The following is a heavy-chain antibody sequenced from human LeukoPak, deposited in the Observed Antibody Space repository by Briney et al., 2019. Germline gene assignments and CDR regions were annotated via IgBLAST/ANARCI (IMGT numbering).Heavy chain of an antibody. D-gene: IGHD6-19*01. Sequence: ASVKVSCKASAYTFTGYYMHWVRQAPGQRLEWMGWINPASGGTNYAQKFQGRVTMTRDTSISTAYMEVSRLRSDDTAVYYCAREGSGWYVNFDYWGQGTLVTVSS. CDR3: AREGSGWYVNFDY. CDR2: INPASGGT. J-gene: IGHJ4*02. V-gene: IGHV1-2*02. CDR1: AYTFTGYY.